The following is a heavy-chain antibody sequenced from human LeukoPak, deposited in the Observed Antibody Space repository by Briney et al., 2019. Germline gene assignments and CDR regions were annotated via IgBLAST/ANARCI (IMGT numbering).Heavy chain of an antibody. J-gene: IGHJ4*02. CDR3: ARDLYDSSGYYERYFDY. V-gene: IGHV1-18*01. Sequence: ASVKVSCKASGYXFTSYGISWVRQAPGQGLEWMGWISAYNGNTNYAQKLQGRGTMTTDTSTSTAYMELRSLRSDDTAVYYCARDLYDSSGYYERYFDYWGQGTLVTVSS. CDR1: GYXFTSYG. CDR2: ISAYNGNT. D-gene: IGHD3-22*01.